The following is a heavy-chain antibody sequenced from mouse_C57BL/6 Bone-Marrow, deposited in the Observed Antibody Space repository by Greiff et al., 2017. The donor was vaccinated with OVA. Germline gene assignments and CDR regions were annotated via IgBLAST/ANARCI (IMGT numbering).Heavy chain of an antibody. CDR1: GYTFTNYW. J-gene: IGHJ3*01. CDR2: IYPGGGYT. D-gene: IGHD1-1*01. CDR3: ARKGDYYYGSY. V-gene: IGHV1-63*01. Sequence: QVQLKESGAELVRPGNSVKMSCKASGYTFTNYWIGWAKQRPGHGLEWIGDIYPGGGYTNYNEKFKGKATLTADKSSSTAYMQFSSLTSEDSAIYYCARKGDYYYGSYWGQGTLVTVSA.